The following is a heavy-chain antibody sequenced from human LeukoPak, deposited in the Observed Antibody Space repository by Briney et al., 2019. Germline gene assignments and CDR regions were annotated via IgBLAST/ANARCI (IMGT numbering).Heavy chain of an antibody. CDR1: GFTFSSYW. CDR2: IKQDGSEK. Sequence: PGGSLRLSCAASGFTFSSYWMSWVRQAPGKGLEWVANIKQDGSEKYYVDSVKGRFTISRDNAKNSLYLQMNSLRAGDTAVYYCARVNSHNVLRFLEWPQWGHYYYYMDVWGKGTTVTVSS. V-gene: IGHV3-7*01. CDR3: ARVNSHNVLRFLEWPQWGHYYYYMDV. J-gene: IGHJ6*03. D-gene: IGHD3-3*01.